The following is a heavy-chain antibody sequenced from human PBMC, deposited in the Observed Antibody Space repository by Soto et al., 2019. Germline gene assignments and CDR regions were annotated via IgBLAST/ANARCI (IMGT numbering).Heavy chain of an antibody. V-gene: IGHV3-7*01. D-gene: IGHD6-13*01. CDR2: IKQDGSEK. CDR1: GFTFSSYW. J-gene: IGHJ3*02. CDR3: ARVFGPLYRSSCPDAFDI. Sequence: GSLRLSCAASGFTFSSYWMSWVRQAPGKGLEWVANIKQDGSEKYYVDSVKGRFTISRDNAKNSLYLQMNSLRAEDTAGYYCARVFGPLYRSSCPDAFDIWGQGTMVTVSS.